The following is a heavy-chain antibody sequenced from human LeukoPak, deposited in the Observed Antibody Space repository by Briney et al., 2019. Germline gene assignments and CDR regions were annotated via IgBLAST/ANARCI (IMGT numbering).Heavy chain of an antibody. J-gene: IGHJ4*02. D-gene: IGHD1-26*01. CDR2: ISSYGGST. CDR1: GFTFSDYA. V-gene: IGHV3-23*01. CDR3: AKDSGTYAFDY. Sequence: GGSLRLSCAASGFTFSDYAMSWVRQAPGKGLDWVSTISSYGGSTYYADSVKGRFTISRDNAKNSVFLQMNSLRAEDTAVYYCAKDSGTYAFDYWGQGTLVTVSS.